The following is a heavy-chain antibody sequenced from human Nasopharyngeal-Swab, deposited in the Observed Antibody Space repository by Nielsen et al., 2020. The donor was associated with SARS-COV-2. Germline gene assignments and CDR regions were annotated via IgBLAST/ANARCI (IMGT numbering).Heavy chain of an antibody. CDR3: ARLNIVGAPSLGNWYFDL. V-gene: IGHV4-39*07. Sequence: SETLSLTCTVSGGSMSSSSYYWGWIRQTPGKGLEWIGSIFHTGSSYYNASLKSRVTISVDKSKNQFSLKVNSVTAADTAVYYCARLNIVGAPSLGNWYFDLWGRGTLVTVSS. CDR1: GGSMSSSSYY. D-gene: IGHD1-26*01. J-gene: IGHJ2*01. CDR2: IFHTGSS.